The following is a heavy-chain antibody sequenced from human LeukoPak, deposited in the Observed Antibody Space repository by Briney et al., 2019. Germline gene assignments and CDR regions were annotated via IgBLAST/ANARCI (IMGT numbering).Heavy chain of an antibody. J-gene: IGHJ6*03. CDR2: MNPNSGNT. CDR1: GYTFTSYD. CDR3: ARTYSSGWDYYYYMDV. Sequence: GASVKVSCKASGYTFTSYDINWVRQATGQGLEWMVWMNPNSGNTGYAQKFQGRVTITRNTSISTAYMELSSLRSEDTAVYYCARTYSSGWDYYYYMDVWGKGTTVTVSS. D-gene: IGHD6-19*01. V-gene: IGHV1-8*03.